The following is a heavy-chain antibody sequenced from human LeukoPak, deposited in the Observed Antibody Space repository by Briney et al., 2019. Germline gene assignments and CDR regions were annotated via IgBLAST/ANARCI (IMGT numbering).Heavy chain of an antibody. CDR1: GFTFSSYS. J-gene: IGHJ4*02. Sequence: GGSLRLSCAASGFTFSSYSMNWVRQAPGKGLEWVSSISSSSSYIYYADSVKGRFTISRDNAKNSLYLQMNSLRAEDTAVYYCARGLIAAAGLPDYWGQGTLVTVSS. CDR2: ISSSSSYI. V-gene: IGHV3-21*01. D-gene: IGHD6-13*01. CDR3: ARGLIAAAGLPDY.